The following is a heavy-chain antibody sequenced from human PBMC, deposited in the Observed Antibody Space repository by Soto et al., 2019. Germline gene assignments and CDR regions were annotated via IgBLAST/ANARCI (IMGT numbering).Heavy chain of an antibody. CDR2: IWYDGSNK. CDR1: GFTFSSYG. J-gene: IGHJ6*03. CDR3: ARDPRVFPDLEWLLFSYMDV. V-gene: IGHV3-33*01. D-gene: IGHD3-3*01. Sequence: GGSLRLSCAASGFTFSSYGMHWVRQAPGKGLEWVAVIWYDGSNKYYADSVKGRFTISRDNSKNTLYLQMNSLRAEDTAVYYCARDPRVFPDLEWLLFSYMDVWGKGTTVTVSS.